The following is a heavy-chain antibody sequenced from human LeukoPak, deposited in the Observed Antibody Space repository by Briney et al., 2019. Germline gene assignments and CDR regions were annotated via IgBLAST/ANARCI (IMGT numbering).Heavy chain of an antibody. CDR1: GYTFTSYD. CDR3: ARDIVVPAASNWFDP. D-gene: IGHD2-2*01. J-gene: IGHJ5*02. V-gene: IGHV1-8*01. CDR2: MNPNSGNT. Sequence: ASVKVSCKASGYTFTSYDINWVRQAPGQGLEWMGWMNPNSGNTDYAQKFQGRVTMTRNTSISTAYMQLSSLRSEDTAVYYCARDIVVPAASNWFDPWGQGTLVTVSS.